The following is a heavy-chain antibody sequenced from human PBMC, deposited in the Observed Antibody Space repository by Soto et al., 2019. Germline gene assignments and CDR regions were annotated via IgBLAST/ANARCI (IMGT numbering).Heavy chain of an antibody. CDR2: ISDYNGKK. J-gene: IGHJ4*01. CDR3: ASDSYYYDSSGYGDFFY. CDR1: GYTFTSYG. D-gene: IGHD3-22*01. Sequence: GASVKVSCKASGYTFTSYGISWVRQAPGQGLEWMGWISDYNGKKNYAQKIKGRLTMTTDTSTSTAYMELRSLRSDDTAVYYCASDSYYYDSSGYGDFFYWG. V-gene: IGHV1-18*04.